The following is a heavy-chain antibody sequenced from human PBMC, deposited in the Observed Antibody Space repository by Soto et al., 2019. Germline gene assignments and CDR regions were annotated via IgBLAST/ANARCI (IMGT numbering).Heavy chain of an antibody. CDR1: GFTFSSYG. CDR2: ISYDGSNK. V-gene: IGHV3-30*18. J-gene: IGHJ4*02. CDR3: AKNHFPDCSGGSCYSGDFDY. D-gene: IGHD2-15*01. Sequence: QVQLVESGGGVVQPGRSLRLSCAASGFTFSSYGMHWVRQAPGKGLEWVAVISYDGSNKYYADSVKGRFTISRDNSKNSLYLQMNSLRAEDTAVYYGAKNHFPDCSGGSCYSGDFDYWGQGTLVTVSS.